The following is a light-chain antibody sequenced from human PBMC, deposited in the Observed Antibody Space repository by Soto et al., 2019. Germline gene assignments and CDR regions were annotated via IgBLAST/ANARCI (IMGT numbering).Light chain of an antibody. CDR2: DAS. V-gene: IGKV1-5*01. Sequence: DIQVTQSPSTLSASVGDRVTITCGASQSIGTWLAWYQQKPGKAPKLLIFDASTLESGVPSRFSGSGSGTDFTLTISSLQPDDFATYYCQQYSDSSGAFGQGTMVEIK. J-gene: IGKJ1*01. CDR3: QQYSDSSGA. CDR1: QSIGTW.